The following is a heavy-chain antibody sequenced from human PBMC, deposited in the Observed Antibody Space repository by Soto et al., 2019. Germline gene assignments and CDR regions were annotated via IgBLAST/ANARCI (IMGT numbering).Heavy chain of an antibody. J-gene: IGHJ4*02. V-gene: IGHV3-23*01. CDR1: GFTLKNYA. CDR2: ISGSGGST. CDR3: AKWYCSGGSCYPTFDS. Sequence: EVQLLESGGGFVQPGGSLRLSCAGSGFTLKNYAMSWVRQAPGKGLEWVSGISGSGGSTYYTDSVKGRFTMSRDNSKNTLYLQMNRLRAEDTAVYYCAKWYCSGGSCYPTFDSWVQGTLVTVSS. D-gene: IGHD2-15*01.